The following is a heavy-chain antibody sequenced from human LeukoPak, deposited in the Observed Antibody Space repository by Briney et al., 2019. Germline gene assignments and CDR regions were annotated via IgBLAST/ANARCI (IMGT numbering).Heavy chain of an antibody. J-gene: IGHJ4*02. D-gene: IGHD5-12*01. CDR1: GESFSGYY. CDR2: INHSGST. CDR3: ARGRVLAY. Sequence: SETLSPTCAVYGESFSGYYWSWIRQPPGKGLEWIGEINHSGSTNYNPSLKSRVTISVDTSKNQFSLKLSSVTAADTAVYYCARGRVLAYWGQGTLVTVSS. V-gene: IGHV4-34*01.